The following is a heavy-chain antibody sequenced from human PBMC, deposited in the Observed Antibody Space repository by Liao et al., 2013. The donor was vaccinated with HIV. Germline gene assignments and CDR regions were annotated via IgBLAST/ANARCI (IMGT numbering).Heavy chain of an antibody. Sequence: QVQLQESGPGLVKPSETLSLTCTVSGGSISSFYWSWIRQPAGKGLEWIGSMYYSGSTYYNPSLKSRVTISVDTSKNQFSLKLSSVTAADTAVYYCARQSRIQLWFDAFDIWGQGTMVTVSS. CDR3: ARQSRIQLWFDAFDI. V-gene: IGHV4-4*07. D-gene: IGHD5-18*01. CDR2: MYYSGST. J-gene: IGHJ3*02. CDR1: GGSISSFY.